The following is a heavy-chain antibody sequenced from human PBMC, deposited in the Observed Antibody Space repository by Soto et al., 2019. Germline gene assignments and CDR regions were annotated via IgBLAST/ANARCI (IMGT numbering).Heavy chain of an antibody. V-gene: IGHV4-61*05. CDR1: GGSVFSSSSY. Sequence: PSETLSLTCTVTGGSVFSSSSYWAWIRQSPGKGLEWIGEIFQSGSTNYTPSLESRVTISVDKSKNQFSLTLTSVTAADTAVYFCARGRGRYSSGWSWFDPWGQGILVTVSS. J-gene: IGHJ5*02. CDR2: IFQSGST. D-gene: IGHD6-19*01. CDR3: ARGRGRYSSGWSWFDP.